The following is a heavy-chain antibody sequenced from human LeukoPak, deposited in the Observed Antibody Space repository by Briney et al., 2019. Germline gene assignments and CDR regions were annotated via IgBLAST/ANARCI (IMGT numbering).Heavy chain of an antibody. J-gene: IGHJ4*02. CDR2: IIPIFGTA. V-gene: IGHV1-69*05. D-gene: IGHD3-22*01. CDR3: ARSYYYDSSGYWRFDY. CDR1: GGTFSSYA. Sequence: VKVSCKASGGTFSSYAISWVRQAPGQGLAWMGRIIPIFGTANYAQKFQGRVTITTDESTSTAYMELSSLRSEDTAVYYCARSYYYDSSGYWRFDYWGQGTLVTVSS.